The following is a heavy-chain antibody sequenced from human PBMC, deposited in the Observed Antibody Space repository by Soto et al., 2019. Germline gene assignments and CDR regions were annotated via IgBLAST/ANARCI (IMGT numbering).Heavy chain of an antibody. J-gene: IGHJ6*02. Sequence: SETLSLTCTVSGGSVSSSSYYWGWVRQPPGKGLEWIGSVYYSGSTYYNPSLESRVTISVDKSKNQFSLKLSSVTAADTAVYYCARRRGYCSGGSCYPEIPYGMDVWGQGTTVTVSS. CDR1: GGSVSSSSYY. CDR3: ARRRGYCSGGSCYPEIPYGMDV. V-gene: IGHV4-39*01. CDR2: VYYSGST. D-gene: IGHD2-15*01.